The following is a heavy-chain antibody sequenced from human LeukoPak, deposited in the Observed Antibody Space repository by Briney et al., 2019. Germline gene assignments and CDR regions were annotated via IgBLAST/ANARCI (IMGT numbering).Heavy chain of an antibody. CDR2: ISSSSGYI. Sequence: AGGSLRLSCAASGFTFSSYGMNWVRPATGEGLEWVSSISSSSGYIYYADSVKGGFTISRDNAKNSMYLQMNSLKAAETAGYYCARTDAFDIWGQGTMVTVSS. CDR3: ARTDAFDI. V-gene: IGHV3-21*01. J-gene: IGHJ3*02. CDR1: GFTFSSYG.